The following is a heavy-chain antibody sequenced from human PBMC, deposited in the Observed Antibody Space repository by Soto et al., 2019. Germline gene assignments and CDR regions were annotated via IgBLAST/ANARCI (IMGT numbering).Heavy chain of an antibody. Sequence: EVQLLESGGNLVQPGGSLRLSCAASGFTFSSYVMSWVRQAPGKGLEWVSTISGSGASIYDADSVKGRFTISRDNYKNTVYLQMNRLRAEDTAVYYCAKDGLGSCAGGTCYGSDYWGQGTLVTVSS. CDR2: ISGSGASI. V-gene: IGHV3-23*01. D-gene: IGHD2-15*01. CDR1: GFTFSSYV. J-gene: IGHJ4*02. CDR3: AKDGLGSCAGGTCYGSDY.